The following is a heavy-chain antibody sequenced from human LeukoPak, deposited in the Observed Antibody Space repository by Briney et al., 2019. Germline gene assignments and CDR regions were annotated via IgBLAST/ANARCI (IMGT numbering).Heavy chain of an antibody. J-gene: IGHJ5*02. CDR3: ARHPGVHEATLWFDP. D-gene: IGHD1-26*01. V-gene: IGHV4-39*01. Sequence: PGGSLRLSCAASGFTFSSYSMNWVRQAPGKGLEWIGSIYYSGSTYYNPSLKSRVAISVDTSKNQFSLKLSSVTAADTAVYYCARHPGVHEATLWFDPWGQGTLVTVSS. CDR2: IYYSGST. CDR1: GFTFSSYSMN.